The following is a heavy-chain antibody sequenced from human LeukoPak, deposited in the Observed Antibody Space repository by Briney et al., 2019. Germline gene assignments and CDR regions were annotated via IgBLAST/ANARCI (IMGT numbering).Heavy chain of an antibody. D-gene: IGHD1-26*01. CDR2: INPHSGGT. Sequence: PLASVKVSCKASGYTFTGYYIHWVRQAPGQGLEWMGWINPHSGGTNYAQKFQGRVTMTRDTSISTAYMELSRLRSDDTAVYYCARKSGATIFWFDPWGQGTLVTVSS. CDR1: GYTFTGYY. J-gene: IGHJ5*02. V-gene: IGHV1-2*02. CDR3: ARKSGATIFWFDP.